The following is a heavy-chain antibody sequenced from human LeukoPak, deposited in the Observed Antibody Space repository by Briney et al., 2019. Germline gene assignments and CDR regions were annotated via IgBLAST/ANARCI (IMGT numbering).Heavy chain of an antibody. V-gene: IGHV3-21*01. J-gene: IGHJ4*02. CDR3: ARGHYDVLAASYKWTPDY. CDR1: GFTFSSCA. D-gene: IGHD3-9*01. Sequence: GGSLRLSCAASGFTFSSCAMSWVRQAPGKGRGWVTYIASGGDYIYYADSVKGRFTTSRYNAKNSLSLQLNSLRVEDTAVSYCARGHYDVLAASYKWTPDYWGQGTLVTVSS. CDR2: IASGGDYI.